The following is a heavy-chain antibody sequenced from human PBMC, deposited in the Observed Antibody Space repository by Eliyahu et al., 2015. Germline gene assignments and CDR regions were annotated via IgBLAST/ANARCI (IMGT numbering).Heavy chain of an antibody. Sequence: EVQVVESGGALVKPGGSLRLSCAASGLTFIDAWMGWVRQAPGRGLEWVGRIKSKNDGGTTDYAAPVKGRFTISRDDSKNMLYLQMNSLKVEDTAVYYCTTDVPQWLADWGQGTLVTVSS. D-gene: IGHD6-19*01. V-gene: IGHV3-15*02. CDR3: TTDVPQWLAD. CDR1: GLTFIDAW. J-gene: IGHJ4*02. CDR2: IKSKNDGGTT.